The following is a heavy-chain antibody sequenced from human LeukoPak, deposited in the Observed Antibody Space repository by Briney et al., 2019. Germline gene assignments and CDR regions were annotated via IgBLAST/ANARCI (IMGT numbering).Heavy chain of an antibody. CDR1: GGSISYYY. V-gene: IGHV4-59*01. CDR3: AREDPQTTVPEGMDV. D-gene: IGHD4-17*01. J-gene: IGHJ6*02. CDR2: IYYSGTT. Sequence: PSETLSLTCTVSGGSISYYYWSWIRQSPGKGLEWIGYIYYSGTTNYNPSLKSRVTISVDTSKNQFSLQLRSVTAADTAVYYCAREDPQTTVPEGMDVWGQGTTVAVSS.